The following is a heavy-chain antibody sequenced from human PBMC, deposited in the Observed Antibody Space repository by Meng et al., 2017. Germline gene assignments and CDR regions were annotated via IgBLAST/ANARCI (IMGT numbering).Heavy chain of an antibody. Sequence: QLQQSGAGLANPSQTLCLILCISGDSGCSNSAAWNGIRQSPSRGLEWLGRAYYRSKWYHDYAESVKSRISIDPDTSKNQFSLQLRSVTPEDSAVYYCARGSYSFDSWGQRTLVTVSS. CDR2: AYYRSKWYH. J-gene: IGHJ4*02. CDR3: ARGSYSFDS. D-gene: IGHD1-26*01. V-gene: IGHV6-1*01. CDR1: GDSGCSNSAA.